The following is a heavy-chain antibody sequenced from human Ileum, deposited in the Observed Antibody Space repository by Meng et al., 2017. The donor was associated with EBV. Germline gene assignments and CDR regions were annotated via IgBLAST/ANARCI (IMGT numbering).Heavy chain of an antibody. Sequence: GSGPGSGNRSEPATLPWRSSGGSIRVDYWGSWSRQSPEKGLGVIGAKYPTGPTSYNPSLQGRVSISIDKSKNQLSLKLNSVTAADTAVYYCVRGGTYYLSYWGQGSLVTVSS. CDR2: KYPTGPT. J-gene: IGHJ4*02. CDR3: VRGGTYYLSY. V-gene: IGHV4/OR15-8*02. D-gene: IGHD1-26*01. CDR1: GGSIRVDYW.